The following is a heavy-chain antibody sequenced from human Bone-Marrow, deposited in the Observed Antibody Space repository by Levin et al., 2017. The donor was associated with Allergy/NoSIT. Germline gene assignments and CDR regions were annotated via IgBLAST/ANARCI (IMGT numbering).Heavy chain of an antibody. D-gene: IGHD3-22*01. CDR1: GFTFSDYY. CDR2: ITSRGNTI. V-gene: IGHV3-11*01. J-gene: IGHJ3*02. Sequence: GGSLRLSCEASGFTFSDYYMSWIRQAPGKGLEWVSYITSRGNTIYYADSVKGRFTISRDNAKKSLYLQMNGLRAEDTAVYFWARSMDYYDSSALEGFHIWGQGTRVTVSP. CDR3: ARSMDYYDSSALEGFHI.